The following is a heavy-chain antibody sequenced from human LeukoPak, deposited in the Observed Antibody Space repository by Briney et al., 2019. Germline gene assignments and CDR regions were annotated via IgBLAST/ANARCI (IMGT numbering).Heavy chain of an antibody. CDR1: DDSISSYY. J-gene: IGHJ4*02. D-gene: IGHD6-13*01. Sequence: SETLSPTCTVSDDSISSYYWSWIRQPPGKGLEWIGYVYYSGSTNYNPSLKSRLTISLDTSKNQFSLKLSSVTAADTAVYYCAVIAAAGGFDYWGQGTLVTVSS. V-gene: IGHV4-59*12. CDR3: AVIAAAGGFDY. CDR2: VYYSGST.